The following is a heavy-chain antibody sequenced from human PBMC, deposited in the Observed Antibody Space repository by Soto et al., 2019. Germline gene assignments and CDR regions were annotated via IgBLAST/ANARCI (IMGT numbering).Heavy chain of an antibody. J-gene: IGHJ4*02. V-gene: IGHV4-39*01. CDR3: ARHSKEYYYGSGPDRHFDY. Sequence: PSETLSLTCTVSGGSISSSSYYWGWIRQPPGKGLEWIGSIYYSGSTYYNPSLKSRVTISVDTSKNQFSLKLSSVTAADTAVYYCARHSKEYYYGSGPDRHFDYWGQGTLVTVSS. D-gene: IGHD3-10*01. CDR1: GGSISSSSYY. CDR2: IYYSGST.